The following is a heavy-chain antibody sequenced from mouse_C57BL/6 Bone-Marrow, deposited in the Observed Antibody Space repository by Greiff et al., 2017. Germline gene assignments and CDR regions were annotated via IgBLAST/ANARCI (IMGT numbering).Heavy chain of an antibody. D-gene: IGHD2-3*01. CDR1: GYTFTSYW. V-gene: IGHV1-50*01. Sequence: QVQLQQPGSELVRPGASVKLSCKASGYTFTSYWMHWVKQRPGQGLEWIGEIDPSDSYTNYNQKFKGKATLTVDTSSSTAYMQLSSLTSEDSAVYYCARSGGYYEVWYFDVWGTGTTVTVSS. J-gene: IGHJ1*03. CDR3: ARSGGYYEVWYFDV. CDR2: IDPSDSYT.